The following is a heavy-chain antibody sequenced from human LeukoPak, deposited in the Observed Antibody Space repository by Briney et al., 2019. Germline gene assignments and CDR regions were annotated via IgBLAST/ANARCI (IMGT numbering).Heavy chain of an antibody. D-gene: IGHD2-15*01. Sequence: PGRSLRLSCAASGFTFSSYGMHWVRQAPGKGPEWVAVIWYDGSNKYYADSVKGRFTISRDNSKNTLYLQMNSLRAEDTAVYYCARDHHTAGGSSFSPESYFDYWGQGTLVTVSS. J-gene: IGHJ4*02. CDR3: ARDHHTAGGSSFSPESYFDY. CDR1: GFTFSSYG. V-gene: IGHV3-33*01. CDR2: IWYDGSNK.